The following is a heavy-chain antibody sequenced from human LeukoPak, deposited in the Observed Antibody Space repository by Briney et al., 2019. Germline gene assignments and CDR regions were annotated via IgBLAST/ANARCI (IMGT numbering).Heavy chain of an antibody. CDR3: ARGRDSSLNWFDP. CDR1: GGSFSGYY. CDR2: INHSGST. J-gene: IGHJ5*02. D-gene: IGHD6-13*01. V-gene: IGHV4-34*01. Sequence: SETLSLTCAVYGGSFSGYYWSWIRQPPGKGLEWIGEINHSGSTNYNPSLKSRVTISVDTSKNQFSLKLSSVTAADTAVYYCARGRDSSLNWFDPWGQGTLVTVSP.